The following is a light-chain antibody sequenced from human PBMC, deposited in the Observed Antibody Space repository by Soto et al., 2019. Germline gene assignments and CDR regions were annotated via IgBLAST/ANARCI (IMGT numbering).Light chain of an antibody. Sequence: DIPMTQSPSSLSASVGDRVTITCRASQNIGNYLSWYQQTPGKAPKLLIHAASNLQSGVPSRFTGSGSGTDFTLTISVLEPEDFATYYCQQSHTFPRTFGQGTKVEI. V-gene: IGKV1-39*01. J-gene: IGKJ1*01. CDR1: QNIGNY. CDR2: AAS. CDR3: QQSHTFPRT.